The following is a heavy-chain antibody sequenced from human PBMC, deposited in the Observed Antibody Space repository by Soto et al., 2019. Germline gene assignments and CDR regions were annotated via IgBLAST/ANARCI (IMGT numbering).Heavy chain of an antibody. CDR3: ARTTFYDIFTAYYSLFDY. CDR1: GGSISSGSFY. V-gene: IGHV4-31*03. CDR2: ISDSGSS. J-gene: IGHJ4*02. Sequence: QVQLQESGPGLVKPSQTLTLTCTVSGGSISSGSFYWSWIRQHPGKGLEWIGHISDSGSSYYNPSPVCRVPISVYTSKNPFPLKFTAVTAASTAVYFCARTTFYDIFTAYYSLFDYWGQGTLVTVSS. D-gene: IGHD3-9*01.